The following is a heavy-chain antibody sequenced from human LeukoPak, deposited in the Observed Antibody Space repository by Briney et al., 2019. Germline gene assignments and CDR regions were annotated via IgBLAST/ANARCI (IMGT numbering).Heavy chain of an antibody. J-gene: IGHJ6*02. V-gene: IGHV3-73*01. CDR3: TRLGSLIAAAGTKPYYYYGMDV. CDR2: IRSKANSYAT. Sequence: PGGSLKLSCAASGFTFSGSAMHWVRQASGKGLEWVGRIRSKANSYATAYAASVKGRFTISRDDSKNTAYLQMNSLKTEDTAVYYCTRLGSLIAAAGTKPYYYYGMDVWGQGTTVTVSS. CDR1: GFTFSGSA. D-gene: IGHD6-13*01.